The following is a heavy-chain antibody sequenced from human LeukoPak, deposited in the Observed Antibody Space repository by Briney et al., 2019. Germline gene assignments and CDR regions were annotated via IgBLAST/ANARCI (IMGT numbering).Heavy chain of an antibody. CDR1: GGSFSGYY. CDR3: ARRGYGGNSIDY. J-gene: IGHJ4*02. Sequence: PSETLSLTCAVYGGSFSGYYWSWIRQPPGKGLEWIGEINHSGSTNYNPSLKSRVTISVDTSKNQFSLKLSSVTAADTAVYYCARRGYGGNSIDYWGQGILVTVSS. CDR2: INHSGST. D-gene: IGHD4-23*01. V-gene: IGHV4-34*01.